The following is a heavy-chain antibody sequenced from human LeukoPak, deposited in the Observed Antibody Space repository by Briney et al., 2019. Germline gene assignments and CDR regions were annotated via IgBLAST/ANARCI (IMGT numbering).Heavy chain of an antibody. CDR2: IYTSGST. D-gene: IGHD3-22*01. CDR1: GGSISSGSYY. J-gene: IGHJ3*02. Sequence: SQTLSLTCTVSGGSISSGSYYWSWIRQPAGKGLEWIGRIYTSGSTNYNPSLKSRVTITVDTSKNQFSLKLSSVTAADTAVYYCARVVSVYYDSSGYYHAFDIWGQGTMVTVSS. V-gene: IGHV4-61*02. CDR3: ARVVSVYYDSSGYYHAFDI.